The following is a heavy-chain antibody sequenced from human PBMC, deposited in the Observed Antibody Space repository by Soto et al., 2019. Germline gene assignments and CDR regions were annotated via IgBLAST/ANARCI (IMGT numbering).Heavy chain of an antibody. V-gene: IGHV3-30-3*01. J-gene: IGHJ6*02. Sequence: GGSLRLSCAASGFTFSSYAMHWVRQAPGKGLEWVAVISYDGSNKYYADSVKGRFTISRDNSKNTLYLQMNRLRAEDTAVDYCARDRLPRYFDGLLYYYCGMDVWGQGTTVTVSS. CDR1: GFTFSSYA. CDR3: ARDRLPRYFDGLLYYYCGMDV. CDR2: ISYDGSNK. D-gene: IGHD3-9*01.